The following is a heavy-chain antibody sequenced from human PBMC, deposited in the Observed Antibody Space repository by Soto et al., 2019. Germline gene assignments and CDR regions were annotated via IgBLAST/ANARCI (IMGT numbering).Heavy chain of an antibody. D-gene: IGHD2-15*01. CDR1: GFSPSTSGMC. J-gene: IGHJ4*02. V-gene: IGHV2-70*01. CDR3: ARINRIYCSGGSCLDY. Sequence: ESGPTLVNPTQTLTLTCTFSGFSPSTSGMCVSWIRQPPGKALEWLALIDWDDDKYYSTSLKTRLTISKDTSKNQVVPTMTNMDPVDTATYYCARINRIYCSGGSCLDYWGQGTLVTVSS. CDR2: IDWDDDK.